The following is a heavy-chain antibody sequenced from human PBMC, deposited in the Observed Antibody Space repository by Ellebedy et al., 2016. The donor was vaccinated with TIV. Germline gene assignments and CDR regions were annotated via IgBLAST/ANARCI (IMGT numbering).Heavy chain of an antibody. Sequence: ASVKVSCKASGYTFTNYAMHWVRQAPGQRLEWMGWINAGNGNTDYSQKFQGRVTITRDTSASTAYMELSSLRSEDTAVYYCARGASGWYKNYYYYGMDVWGQGTTVTVSS. V-gene: IGHV1-3*01. CDR3: ARGASGWYKNYYYYGMDV. J-gene: IGHJ6*02. D-gene: IGHD6-19*01. CDR1: GYTFTNYA. CDR2: INAGNGNT.